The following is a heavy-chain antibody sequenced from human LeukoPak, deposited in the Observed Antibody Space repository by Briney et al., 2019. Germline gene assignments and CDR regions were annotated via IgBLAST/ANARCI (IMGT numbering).Heavy chain of an antibody. D-gene: IGHD3-22*01. CDR3: AKGGIGLIVVVIPPVQFDY. V-gene: IGHV3-23*01. CDR1: GGTFSSYA. J-gene: IGHJ4*02. Sequence: PGGSLRLSCAASGGTFSSYAMSWVRQAPGKGLEWVSAISGSGGSTYYADSVKGRFTISRDNSKNTLYLQMNSLRAEDTAVYYCAKGGIGLIVVVIPPVQFDYWGQGTLVTVSS. CDR2: ISGSGGST.